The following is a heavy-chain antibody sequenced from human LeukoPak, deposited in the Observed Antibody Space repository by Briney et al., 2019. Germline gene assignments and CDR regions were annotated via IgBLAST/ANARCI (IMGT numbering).Heavy chain of an antibody. CDR2: VDPEDGET. J-gene: IGHJ5*02. D-gene: IGHD3-10*01. CDR3: TTAGKFYYGSGSPSWFDP. V-gene: IGHV1-69-2*01. CDR1: GYSFTDYF. Sequence: ASVKISCKASGYSFTDYFMHWVQQAPGKGLEWMGRVDPEDGETIYGEKFQGRVTITADTSTDTAYMELRSLRSEDTAVYYCTTAGKFYYGSGSPSWFDPWGQGTLVTVSS.